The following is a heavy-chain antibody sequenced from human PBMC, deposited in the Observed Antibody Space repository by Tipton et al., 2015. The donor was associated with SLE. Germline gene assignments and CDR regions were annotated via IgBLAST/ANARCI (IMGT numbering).Heavy chain of an antibody. Sequence: TLSLTCTVSNASINSVGYYWTWIRQHPGKALEWIGYIYYNGNTYYNPSLKSRATISADTSNNEFSLRLTSVTAADTAIYYCARRSGTSDYFDYWGQGTLVTVSS. CDR2: IYYNGNT. CDR1: NASINSVGYY. V-gene: IGHV4-31*03. CDR3: ARRSGTSDYFDY. D-gene: IGHD3-10*01. J-gene: IGHJ4*02.